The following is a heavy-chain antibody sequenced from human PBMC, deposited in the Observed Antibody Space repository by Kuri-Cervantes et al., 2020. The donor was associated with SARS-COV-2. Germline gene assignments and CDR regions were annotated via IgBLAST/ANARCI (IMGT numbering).Heavy chain of an antibody. D-gene: IGHD6-19*01. Sequence: GGSLRLSCAASGFTFSSYAMSWVRQAPGKGLEWVSAMSGSGGSTYYADSVKGRFTITRDNSKNTLYLQMNSLRAEDTAVYYCARYRSGWSFDYWGQGTLVTVSS. J-gene: IGHJ4*02. CDR3: ARYRSGWSFDY. CDR1: GFTFSSYA. CDR2: MSGSGGST. V-gene: IGHV3-23*01.